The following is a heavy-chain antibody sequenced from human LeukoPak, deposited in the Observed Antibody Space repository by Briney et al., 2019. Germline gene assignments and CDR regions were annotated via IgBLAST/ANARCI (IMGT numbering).Heavy chain of an antibody. J-gene: IGHJ4*02. Sequence: GGSLRLSCAASGFTFSSYGMSWVRQAPWKGLEWVSSISGSGGSTYYADSVKGRFTISRDNSKNTLYLQMNSLRAEDTAVYYCAKRGGSLAADYWGQGTLVTVSS. CDR2: ISGSGGST. CDR3: AKRGGSLAADY. V-gene: IGHV3-23*01. CDR1: GFTFSSYG. D-gene: IGHD3-10*01.